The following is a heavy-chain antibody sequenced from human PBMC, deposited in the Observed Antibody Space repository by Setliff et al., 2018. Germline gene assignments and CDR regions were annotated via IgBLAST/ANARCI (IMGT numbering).Heavy chain of an antibody. V-gene: IGHV4-34*01. Sequence: LSLTCAVYGGSFSGFYWPWIRQSPGKGLEWIGEINHSGGIDYNPSLKSRVTISVDTSKNQFSLKLMSVTAADTAVYYCATMRNYYETGNYYSSRWFDPWGQGTLVTVSS. D-gene: IGHD3-22*01. CDR3: ATMRNYYETGNYYSSRWFDP. CDR2: INHSGGI. CDR1: GGSFSGFY. J-gene: IGHJ5*02.